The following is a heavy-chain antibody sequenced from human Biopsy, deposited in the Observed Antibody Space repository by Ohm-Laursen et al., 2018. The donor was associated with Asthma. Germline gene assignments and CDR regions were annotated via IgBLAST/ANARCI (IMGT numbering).Heavy chain of an antibody. CDR1: RFTYE. V-gene: IGHV3-30-3*01. J-gene: IGHJ4*02. Sequence: GQTLSLTCAASRFTYEMHWVRQAPGKGLEWVAVKSYDGSSIYYADSVKGRFTISRDNSKNTLSLQMNSLTAEDTAVYYCAREGVAGTHIEDWGQGTLVTVSS. CDR3: AREGVAGTHIED. CDR2: KSYDGSSI. D-gene: IGHD6-19*01.